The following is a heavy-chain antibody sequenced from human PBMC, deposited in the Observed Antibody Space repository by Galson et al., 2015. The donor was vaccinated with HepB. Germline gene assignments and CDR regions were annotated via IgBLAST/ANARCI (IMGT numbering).Heavy chain of an antibody. CDR2: IYPGDSDT. CDR3: AGLWGCSSTSCWSGYFQH. Sequence: QSGAEVKKPGESLKISCKGSGYTFSSYWIGWVRQMPGKGLEWMGIIYPGDSDTKYSPSFQGQVTLSADKSISTAYLQWSSLKASDTAMYYCAGLWGCSSTSCWSGYFQHWGQGTLLTVSS. V-gene: IGHV5-51*01. D-gene: IGHD2-2*01. J-gene: IGHJ1*01. CDR1: GYTFSSYW.